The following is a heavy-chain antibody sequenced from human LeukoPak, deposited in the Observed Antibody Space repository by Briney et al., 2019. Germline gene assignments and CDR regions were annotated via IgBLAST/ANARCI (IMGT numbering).Heavy chain of an antibody. CDR2: IKEDGSEI. V-gene: IGHV3-7*01. J-gene: IGHJ4*02. D-gene: IGHD3-10*01. Sequence: GGSLRLSCAASGFNFSTYWMTRVRQVPGKGLEWVANIKEDGSEIYYVDAVKGRFSISRDNAKTSLYLQMNNLSVADTAVYYCVTDQTGRHPYFFDYWGQGTLVTVSS. CDR3: VTDQTGRHPYFFDY. CDR1: GFNFSTYW.